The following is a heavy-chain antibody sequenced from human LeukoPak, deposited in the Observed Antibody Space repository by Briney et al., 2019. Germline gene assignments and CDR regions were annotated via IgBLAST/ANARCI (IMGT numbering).Heavy chain of an antibody. CDR1: GFTFSSYS. V-gene: IGHV3-21*01. CDR2: ISSSGSSM. Sequence: KPGGSLRLSCAASGFTFSSYSMNWVRQAPGKGLEWVSSISSSGSSMFYADSVKGRFTISRDNAKNLLYLQMNSLRAEDTALYYCARDYLVVPAAMWWFDPRGQGTLVTVSS. J-gene: IGHJ5*02. D-gene: IGHD2-2*01. CDR3: ARDYLVVPAAMWWFDP.